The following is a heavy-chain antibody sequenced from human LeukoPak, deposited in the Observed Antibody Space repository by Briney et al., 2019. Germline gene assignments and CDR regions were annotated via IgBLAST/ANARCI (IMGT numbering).Heavy chain of an antibody. Sequence: SVQVSCKASGGTFSSYAISWVGQAPGQGLEWMGGIIPIFGTANYAQQFQGRVTITADESTSKTYMELSSLRSEDTAVYFCARAVPAAIRGNWFDPWGQGTLVTVSS. D-gene: IGHD2-2*02. V-gene: IGHV1-69*01. CDR3: ARAVPAAIRGNWFDP. J-gene: IGHJ5*02. CDR1: GGTFSSYA. CDR2: IIPIFGTA.